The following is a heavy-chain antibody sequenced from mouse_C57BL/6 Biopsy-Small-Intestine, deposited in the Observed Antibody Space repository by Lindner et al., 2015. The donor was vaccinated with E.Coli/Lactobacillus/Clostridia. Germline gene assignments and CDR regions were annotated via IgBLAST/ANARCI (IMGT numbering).Heavy chain of an antibody. D-gene: IGHD2-2*01. J-gene: IGHJ4*01. V-gene: IGHV1-74*01. CDR1: GGTFSSNT. CDR3: AINKGFGGHLSWFDP. Sequence: SVKVSCKASGGTFSSNTISWVRQAPGQGLEWMGRITLITEVTDYAPKFQGRVTITADRSRTTVFMGLSSLRSEDTAIYYCAINKGFGGHLSWFDPWGQGTLVTVSS. CDR2: ITLITEVT.